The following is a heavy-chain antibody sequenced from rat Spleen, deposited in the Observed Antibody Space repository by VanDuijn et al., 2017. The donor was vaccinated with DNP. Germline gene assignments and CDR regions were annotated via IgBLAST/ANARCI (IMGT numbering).Heavy chain of an antibody. CDR1: GFTFSDYN. V-gene: IGHV5S10*01. CDR2: IIYDGSRT. D-gene: IGHD1-12*01. CDR3: TRHRTIMPYYYAMDA. Sequence: EVQLVESGGGLVQPGRSLKLSCAASGFTFSDYNMAWVRQAPKKGLEWVANIIYDGSRTYYRDSVKGRFTISRDNAKSTLYLQMDSLRSEDTATYYCTRHRTIMPYYYAMDAWGQGVMVTVSS. J-gene: IGHJ2*01.